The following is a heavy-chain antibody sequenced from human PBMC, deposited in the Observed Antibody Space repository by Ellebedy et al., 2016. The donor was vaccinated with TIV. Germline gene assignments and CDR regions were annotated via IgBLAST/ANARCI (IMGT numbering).Heavy chain of an antibody. V-gene: IGHV3-74*01. J-gene: IGHJ4*02. CDR1: GFTFSRYW. Sequence: GESLKISCAASGFTFSRYWMHWVRQAPGKGLVWVSRINSDGSTTTYADSMKGRFSISRDNAKNTLYLQVNSLRAEDTAIYYCARDRDTYSNSRDRSFDFWGQGTLVTVSS. D-gene: IGHD6-6*01. CDR3: ARDRDTYSNSRDRSFDF. CDR2: INSDGSTT.